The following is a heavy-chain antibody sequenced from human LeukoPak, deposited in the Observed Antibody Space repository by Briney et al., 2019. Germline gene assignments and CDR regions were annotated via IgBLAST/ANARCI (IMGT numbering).Heavy chain of an antibody. D-gene: IGHD3-10*01. CDR1: GFTFSSYA. V-gene: IGHV3-23*01. CDR2: ISGSGGST. CDR3: SRGSLEDRAFDI. Sequence: TGGSLRLSCAASGFTFSSYAMSWVRQAPGKGLEWVSAISGSGGSTYYADSVKGRFTISRDNSKNTLYLQMNSLKTEDTAVYYCSRGSLEDRAFDIWGQGTMVTVSS. J-gene: IGHJ3*02.